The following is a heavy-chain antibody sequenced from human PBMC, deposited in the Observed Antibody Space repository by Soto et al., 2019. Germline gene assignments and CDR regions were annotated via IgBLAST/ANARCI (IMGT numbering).Heavy chain of an antibody. V-gene: IGHV3-64D*06. J-gene: IGHJ4*02. CDR3: VKDSRRYCSSTSCYFFDY. Sequence: GGSLRLSCSASGFTFSSYAMHWVRQAPGKGLEYVSAISSNGGSTYYADSVKGRFTISRDNSKNTLYLQMSSLRAEDTAVYYCVKDSRRYCSSTSCYFFDYWGQGTLVTVSS. CDR2: ISSNGGST. CDR1: GFTFSSYA. D-gene: IGHD2-2*01.